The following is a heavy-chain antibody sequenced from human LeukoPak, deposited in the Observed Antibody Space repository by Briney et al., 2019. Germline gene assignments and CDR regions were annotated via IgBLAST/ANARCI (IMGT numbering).Heavy chain of an antibody. V-gene: IGHV3-33*01. D-gene: IGHD2-15*01. Sequence: GGSLRLSCAASGFTFSSYGMHWVRQAPGKGLEWVAVIWYDGGNKYYADSVKGRFTISRDNSKNTLYLQMNSLRAEDTAVYYCARTSKYCSGGSCYRYGMDVWGQGTTVTVSS. J-gene: IGHJ6*02. CDR1: GFTFSSYG. CDR3: ARTSKYCSGGSCYRYGMDV. CDR2: IWYDGGNK.